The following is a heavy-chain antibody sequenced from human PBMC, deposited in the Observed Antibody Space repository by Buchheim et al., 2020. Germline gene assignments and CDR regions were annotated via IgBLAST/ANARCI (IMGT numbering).Heavy chain of an antibody. Sequence: EVQLLESGGDLVQPGGSLRLSCAASGFTFSSYALSWVRQAPGKGLEWVSSISGSGGSTFYADSVKVRFTISRDNSNNTLYLQVSSLRVEDTAIYYCAKASVASSTTSRTYYYGLDVWGQGTT. J-gene: IGHJ6*02. D-gene: IGHD2-2*01. V-gene: IGHV3-23*01. CDR3: AKASVASSTTSRTYYYGLDV. CDR2: ISGSGGST. CDR1: GFTFSSYA.